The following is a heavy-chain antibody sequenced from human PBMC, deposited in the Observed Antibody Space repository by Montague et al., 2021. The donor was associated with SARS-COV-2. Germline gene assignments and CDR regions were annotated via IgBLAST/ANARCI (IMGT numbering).Heavy chain of an antibody. CDR1: GGSISSYY. CDR2: MNYSGST. Sequence: SETLSLTCTVYGGSISSYYWTWFRQPPGKGLEWIAYMNYSGSTNYNPSLKSRVTISVDTSKNQFSLKLTSVTAADTAVYYCARGFDYWGQGTLVTVSS. CDR3: ARGFDY. V-gene: IGHV4-59*01. J-gene: IGHJ4*02.